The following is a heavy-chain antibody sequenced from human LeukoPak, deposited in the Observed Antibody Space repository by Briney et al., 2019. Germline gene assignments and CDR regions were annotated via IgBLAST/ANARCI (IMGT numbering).Heavy chain of an antibody. CDR1: GGSFSGYY. CDR2: SYYTGST. J-gene: IGHJ6*02. Sequence: SETLSLTCAVYGGSFSGYYWSWVRQPPGKGLESIGYSYYTGSTDYNPSLKSRVTISIDTSTNQFSLRLSSVTAADTAVYYCARQQCTLGYCSLSGGLDVWGQGTTVTVSS. V-gene: IGHV4-59*08. D-gene: IGHD2-15*01. CDR3: ARQQCTLGYCSLSGGLDV.